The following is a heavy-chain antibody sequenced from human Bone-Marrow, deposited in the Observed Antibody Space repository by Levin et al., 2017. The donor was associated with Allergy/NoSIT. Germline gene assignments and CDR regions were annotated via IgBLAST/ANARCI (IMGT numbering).Heavy chain of an antibody. D-gene: IGHD7-27*01. V-gene: IGHV3-72*01. CDR3: ARATWGSGYFDL. CDR2: TRSKAKSYTT. CDR1: GFNFNDHY. J-gene: IGHJ2*01. Sequence: GESLKISCAASGFNFNDHYMDWVRQAPGKGLEWIGRTRSKAKSYTTKYAASVTGRFTILRDDSENSLYLQMNSLKSEDTAVYYCARATWGSGYFDLWGRGTLVTVSS.